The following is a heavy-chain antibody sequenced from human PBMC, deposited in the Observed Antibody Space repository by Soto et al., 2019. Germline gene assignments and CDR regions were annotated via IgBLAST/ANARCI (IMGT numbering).Heavy chain of an antibody. D-gene: IGHD3-3*01. V-gene: IGHV1-18*01. Sequence: GASVNVSCKASGYTFTSYGISWVRQAPGQGLEWMGWISAYNGNTNYAQKLQGRVTMTTDTSTSTAYMELRSLRSDDTAVYYCARFLRTYYDFWSGYETLDYWGQGTLVTVSS. CDR2: ISAYNGNT. J-gene: IGHJ4*02. CDR1: GYTFTSYG. CDR3: ARFLRTYYDFWSGYETLDY.